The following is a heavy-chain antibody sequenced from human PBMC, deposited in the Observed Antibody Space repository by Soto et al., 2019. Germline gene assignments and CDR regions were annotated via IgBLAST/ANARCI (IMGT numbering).Heavy chain of an antibody. CDR2: IWYDGSNK. CDR3: ARDDEYSSSSGSKGYYYYYYGMDV. V-gene: IGHV3-33*01. J-gene: IGHJ6*02. Sequence: GGSLRLSCAASVFTFSSYGMHWVRQAPGKGLEWVAVIWYDGSNKYYADSVKGRFTISRDNSKNTLYLQMNSLRAEDTAVYYCARDDEYSSSSGSKGYYYYYYGMDVWGQGTTVTVSS. CDR1: VFTFSSYG. D-gene: IGHD6-6*01.